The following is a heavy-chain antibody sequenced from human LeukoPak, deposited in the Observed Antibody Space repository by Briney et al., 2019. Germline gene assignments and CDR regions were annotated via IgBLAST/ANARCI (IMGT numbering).Heavy chain of an antibody. V-gene: IGHV1-18*01. CDR1: GYTFTSYG. D-gene: IGHD3-16*02. J-gene: IGHJ5*02. CDR2: ISAYNGNT. CDR3: AREGLSYDYIWGSYRPNWFDP. Sequence: GASVKVSCKASGYTFTSYGISWVRQAPGQGLEWMGWISAYNGNTNYAQKLQGRVTMTTDTSTSTAYMELRSLRSDDTAVYYCAREGLSYDYIWGSYRPNWFDPWGQGTLVTVSS.